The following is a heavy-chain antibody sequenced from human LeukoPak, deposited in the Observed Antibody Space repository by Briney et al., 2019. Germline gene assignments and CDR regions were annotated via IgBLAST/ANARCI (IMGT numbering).Heavy chain of an antibody. J-gene: IGHJ5*02. V-gene: IGHV3-23*01. CDR2: LTGYGGA. D-gene: IGHD6-13*01. CDR1: GLSFTNYA. CDR3: AKGAAAGKVDWFDP. Sequence: GGSLRLSCEASGLSFTNYAMMWVRQAPGRGLQWISTLTGYGGAYYADSGEGRFIISRDISKNTMFLQMYSLRAEDTAVYYCAKGAAAGKVDWFDPWGQGTLVTVSS.